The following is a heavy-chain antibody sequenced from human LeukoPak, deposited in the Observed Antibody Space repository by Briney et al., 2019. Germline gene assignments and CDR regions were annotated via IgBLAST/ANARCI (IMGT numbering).Heavy chain of an antibody. CDR2: IYYSGST. D-gene: IGHD3-10*01. CDR1: GVSISSSSYY. Sequence: PSETLSLTCTVSGVSISSSSYYWGRIRQPPGQGLEWIGSIYYSGSTYYSPSIRRRVTISVDTSKNPFSLNLSSVTAADTAVYYCARKGALYNYGSGSYPSPFFSWGAGTLVTVSS. CDR3: ARKGALYNYGSGSYPSPFFS. V-gene: IGHV4-39*01. J-gene: IGHJ5*02.